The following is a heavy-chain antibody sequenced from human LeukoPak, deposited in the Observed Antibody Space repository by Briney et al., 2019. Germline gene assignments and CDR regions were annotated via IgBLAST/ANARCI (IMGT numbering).Heavy chain of an antibody. D-gene: IGHD2-21*01. CDR1: GFTFSDYY. Sequence: GGSLRLSCAASGFTFSDYYMSWIRQAPGKGLEWVSYISSSGSTIYYADSVKGRFTISRDNAKNSLYLQMNSLRAEDTAVYYCARDRLLFRDYYGMDVWGQGTTVTVSS. J-gene: IGHJ6*02. CDR2: ISSSGSTI. CDR3: ARDRLLFRDYYGMDV. V-gene: IGHV3-11*04.